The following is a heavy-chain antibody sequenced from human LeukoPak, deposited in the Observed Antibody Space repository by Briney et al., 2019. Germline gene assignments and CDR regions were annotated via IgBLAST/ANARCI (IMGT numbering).Heavy chain of an antibody. CDR1: GFAVSSNY. CDR3: ATSGYDHIGSYYYYYMDV. D-gene: IGHD5-12*01. CDR2: IYSGGST. Sequence: GGSLRLSCAASGFAVSSNYMSWVRQAPGKGLEWVSVIYSGGSTYYADSVKGRFTISRDNSKNTLYLQKNSLRAEDTAVYYCATSGYDHIGSYYYYYMDVWGKGTTVTVSS. J-gene: IGHJ6*03. V-gene: IGHV3-53*01.